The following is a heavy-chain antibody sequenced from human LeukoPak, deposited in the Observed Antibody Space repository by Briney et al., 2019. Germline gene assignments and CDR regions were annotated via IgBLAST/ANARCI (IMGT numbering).Heavy chain of an antibody. Sequence: SETLSLTCAVYGGSFSGYYWSWIRQPPGKGLEWIGEINHSGSTNYNPSLKSRVTISVDTSKNQFSLKLSSVTAADTAVYYCARGQGGRGVHYFDYWGQGTLVTVSS. CDR3: ARGQGGRGVHYFDY. CDR2: INHSGST. J-gene: IGHJ4*02. D-gene: IGHD3-10*01. V-gene: IGHV4-34*01. CDR1: GGSFSGYY.